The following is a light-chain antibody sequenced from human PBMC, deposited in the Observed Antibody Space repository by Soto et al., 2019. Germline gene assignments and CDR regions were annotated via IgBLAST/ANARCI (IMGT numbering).Light chain of an antibody. V-gene: IGKV1-27*01. Sequence: DIQMTQAPSSLSASVGDRVTMTCRASQDISTYLAWYQQKPGKVPKLLISAAYTLQSGVPPRFSGSGSGTDFTLTISSLQPEDVATYYCQKYDNAPLTFGGGTKVEI. J-gene: IGKJ4*01. CDR2: AAY. CDR3: QKYDNAPLT. CDR1: QDISTY.